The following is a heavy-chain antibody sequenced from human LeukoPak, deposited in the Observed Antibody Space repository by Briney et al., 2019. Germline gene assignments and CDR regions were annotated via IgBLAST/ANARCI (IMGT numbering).Heavy chain of an antibody. CDR1: GYSISIGYY. J-gene: IGHJ4*01. CDR2: IYHSGST. V-gene: IGHV4-38-2*02. Sequence: SETLSLTCAVSGYSISIGYYWGWIRQPPGKGLEWIGNIYHSGSTYYNPSLKSRVTISVDTSKNQFSLKLSSVTAADTAVYYCVRDFHYYDSESCLGYWGQGTLVTVSS. D-gene: IGHD3-10*01. CDR3: VRDFHYYDSESCLGY.